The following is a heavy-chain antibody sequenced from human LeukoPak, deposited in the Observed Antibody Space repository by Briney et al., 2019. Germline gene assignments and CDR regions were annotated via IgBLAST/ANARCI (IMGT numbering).Heavy chain of an antibody. CDR2: IYGGSRT. Sequence: GGSLRLSCAASGFTVSSNYMSWVRQAPGKGLEWVSVIYGGSRTLYSDSVKGRFTISRDISKNTVYLQMSNMRAEDMAVYYCARDRVSSWYYFDYWGQGTLVTVSS. J-gene: IGHJ4*02. D-gene: IGHD6-13*01. CDR1: GFTVSSNY. V-gene: IGHV3-66*01. CDR3: ARDRVSSWYYFDY.